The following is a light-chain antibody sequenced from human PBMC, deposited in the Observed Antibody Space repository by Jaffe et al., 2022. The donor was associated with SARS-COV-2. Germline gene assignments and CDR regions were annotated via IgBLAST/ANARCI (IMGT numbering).Light chain of an antibody. Sequence: QSVLTQPPSVSGAPGQRVTISCTGSSSNIGAGYDVHWYQQLPGTAPKLLIQGNSNRPSGVPDRFSGSKSGTSASLAITGLQAEDEADYYCQSYDSGLSAFYVFGTGTKVTVL. V-gene: IGLV1-40*01. CDR2: GNS. J-gene: IGLJ1*01. CDR3: QSYDSGLSAFYV. CDR1: SSNIGAGYD.